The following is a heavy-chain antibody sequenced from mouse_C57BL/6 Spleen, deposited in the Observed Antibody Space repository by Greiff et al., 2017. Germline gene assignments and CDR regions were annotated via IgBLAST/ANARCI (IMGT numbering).Heavy chain of an antibody. CDR2: NWWDDDK. Sequence: QVTLKVSGPGILQPSQTLSLTCSFSGFSLSTFGMGVGWISQPSGNGLEWLAHNWWDDDKYYNQDLKSRLTISKDTSKNQVFLQVVNVATADTATYYCARGDYVYDSDALDYWGQGTSVTVSS. V-gene: IGHV8-8*01. CDR1: GFSLSTFGMG. CDR3: ARGDYVYDSDALDY. D-gene: IGHD2-2*01. J-gene: IGHJ4*01.